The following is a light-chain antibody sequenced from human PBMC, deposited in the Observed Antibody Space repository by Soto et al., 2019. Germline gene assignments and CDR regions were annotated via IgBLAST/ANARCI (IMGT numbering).Light chain of an antibody. Sequence: EILLTQSPATLSLSPGERATLSCRASQTISSYLAWYQQKPGQAPRLLIYDASNRATGIPARFSGSGSGTAFTLTISSLEPEDFAISYCQQRRNWPQTFGQGTKVEIK. CDR2: DAS. V-gene: IGKV3-11*01. CDR1: QTISSY. CDR3: QQRRNWPQT. J-gene: IGKJ1*01.